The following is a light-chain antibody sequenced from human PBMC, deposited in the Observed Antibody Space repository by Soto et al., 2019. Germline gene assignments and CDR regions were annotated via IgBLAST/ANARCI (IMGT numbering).Light chain of an antibody. CDR3: GTWDASLTAHVV. V-gene: IGLV1-51*01. CDR2: DNY. Sequence: QSVLTQPPSVSAAPGQKVTISCSGSSSNIGNNYVSWFQPLPGTAPKLLIYDNYKGPSGIPDRFSGPKSGTSATLDITGLETGDEADYYCGTWDASLTAHVVFGGGTKVTVL. J-gene: IGLJ2*01. CDR1: SSNIGNNY.